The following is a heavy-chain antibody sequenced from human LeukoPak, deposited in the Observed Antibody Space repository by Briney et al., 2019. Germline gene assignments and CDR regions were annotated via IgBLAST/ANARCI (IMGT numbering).Heavy chain of an antibody. Sequence: PSETLSLTCAVSGGSISNTNWWSWVRQPPGKGLVWIGQIYHSGSTNYSPSLKSRVTISIDKSKNQFSLKLNSVTTADTAVYYCARGDSSGYYYFDYWGQGILVTVSS. J-gene: IGHJ4*02. CDR2: IYHSGST. CDR1: GGSISNTNW. V-gene: IGHV4-4*02. CDR3: ARGDSSGYYYFDY. D-gene: IGHD3-22*01.